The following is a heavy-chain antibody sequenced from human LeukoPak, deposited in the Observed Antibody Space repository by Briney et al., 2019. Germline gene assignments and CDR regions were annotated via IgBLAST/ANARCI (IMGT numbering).Heavy chain of an antibody. V-gene: IGHV3-74*01. J-gene: IGHJ4*02. CDR3: AKGGATVIAY. Sequence: GGSLRLSCAASGFTFSNYWMHWVRQAPGKGLVWVSRINSDGSSTTSADSVKGRFTISRDNAKNTLYLQMNSLRAEDTAVYYCAKGGATVIAYWGQGTLVTVSS. CDR2: INSDGSST. D-gene: IGHD4-17*01. CDR1: GFTFSNYW.